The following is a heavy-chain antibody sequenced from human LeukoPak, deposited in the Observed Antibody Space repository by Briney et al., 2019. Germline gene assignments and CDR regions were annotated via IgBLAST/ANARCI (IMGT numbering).Heavy chain of an antibody. CDR1: GFTFSTYS. CDR2: ISSNGDST. V-gene: IGHV3-64*01. CDR3: ATEGAVNEYGANRPLDY. J-gene: IGHJ4*02. Sequence: PGGSLRLSCAASGFTFSTYSMSWVRQPPGKGLEYVSAISSNGDSTHYANSVKGRFTISRDNSKNTLYLQMGSLRAEDMGVYYCATEGAVNEYGANRPLDYWGQGTLVTVSS. D-gene: IGHD4/OR15-4a*01.